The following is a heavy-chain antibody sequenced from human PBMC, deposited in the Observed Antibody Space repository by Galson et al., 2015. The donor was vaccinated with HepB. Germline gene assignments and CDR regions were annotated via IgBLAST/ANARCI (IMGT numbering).Heavy chain of an antibody. J-gene: IGHJ3*02. CDR2: ISSNGGST. D-gene: IGHD6-19*01. Sequence: SLRLSCAASGFTFSSYAMHWVRQAPGKGLEYVSAISSNGGSTYYADSVKGRFTISRDNSKNTLYLQMSSLRAEDTAVYYCVKGPPYEQWLVRRTDAFDIWGQGTMVTVSS. CDR1: GFTFSSYA. CDR3: VKGPPYEQWLVRRTDAFDI. V-gene: IGHV3-64D*06.